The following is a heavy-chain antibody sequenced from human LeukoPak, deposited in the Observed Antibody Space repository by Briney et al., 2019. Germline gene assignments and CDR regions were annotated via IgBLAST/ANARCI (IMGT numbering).Heavy chain of an antibody. CDR1: GGSISSYY. CDR2: IYYSGST. V-gene: IGHV4-59*01. J-gene: IGHJ4*02. Sequence: PSETLSLTCTVSGGSISSYYWSWIRQPPGKGLEWIGYIYYSGSTNYNPSLKSRVTISVDTSKNQFSLKLSSVTAADTAVYYCASSKLGYCSSTSCYIGDQSFDYWGQGTLVTVSS. CDR3: ASSKLGYCSSTSCYIGDQSFDY. D-gene: IGHD2-2*02.